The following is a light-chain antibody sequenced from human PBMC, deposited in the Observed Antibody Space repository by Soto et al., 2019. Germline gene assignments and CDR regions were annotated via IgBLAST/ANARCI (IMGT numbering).Light chain of an antibody. V-gene: IGKV3-20*01. CDR1: ESIGDY. J-gene: IGKJ5*01. Sequence: PGEMATLSCLSSESIGDYLAWYQQKPGQAPRLLIYGATMRTTGTPDRFSGAGSETHFTLAISRLEPGDFAVYYCQQYVTSPAITFGQGTRLEIK. CDR2: GAT. CDR3: QQYVTSPAIT.